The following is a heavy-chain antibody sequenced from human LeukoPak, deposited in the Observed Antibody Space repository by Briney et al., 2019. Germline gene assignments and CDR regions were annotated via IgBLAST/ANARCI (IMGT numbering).Heavy chain of an antibody. Sequence: SETLSLTCSVSGDSISNSYWTWIRQPPGKRLEWIGYIDFRGGTNYNPSLGRRLSMSVAASKNQFSLRLRSVTAADTAVYYCARDSVYATNWFDPWGQGILVTVSP. CDR2: IDFRGGT. D-gene: IGHD2-15*01. CDR3: ARDSVYATNWFDP. V-gene: IGHV4-59*01. J-gene: IGHJ5*02. CDR1: GDSISNSY.